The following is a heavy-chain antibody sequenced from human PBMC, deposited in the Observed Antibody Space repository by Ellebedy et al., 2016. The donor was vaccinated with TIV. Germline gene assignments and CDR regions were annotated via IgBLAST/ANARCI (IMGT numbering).Heavy chain of an antibody. D-gene: IGHD3-22*01. CDR3: ARRHYDSRALDY. J-gene: IGHJ4*02. CDR1: GYTFTGYY. CDR2: INPNSGGT. Sequence: ASVKVSCKASGYTFTGYYMHWVRQAPGQGLEWMGWINPNSGGTNYAQKFQGRVTMTRDTSISTAYMELSRLRSDDTAVYYCARRHYDSRALDYWGQGTLVTVSS. V-gene: IGHV1-2*02.